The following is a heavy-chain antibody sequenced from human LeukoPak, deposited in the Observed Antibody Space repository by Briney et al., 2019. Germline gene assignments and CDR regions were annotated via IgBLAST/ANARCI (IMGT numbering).Heavy chain of an antibody. CDR2: ISSNGGTT. V-gene: IGHV3-64D*06. CDR1: GFILSSSA. D-gene: IGHD3-10*01. J-gene: IGHJ4*02. CDR3: TGSSSLDY. Sequence: PGGSLSLSCAASGFILSSSAMHWVRQAPGKGLEYVSAISSNGGTTYYANSVKGRFTVSRDNSKNTLYLQMSSLRTEDTAVYYCTGSSSLDYWGQGTLVTVSS.